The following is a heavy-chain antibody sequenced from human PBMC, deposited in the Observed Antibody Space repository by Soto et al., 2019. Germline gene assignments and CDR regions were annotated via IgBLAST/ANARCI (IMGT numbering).Heavy chain of an antibody. CDR1: GFTFSSYG. J-gene: IGHJ5*02. CDR3: ARDRVQNKNWFDP. CDR2: IWYDGSNK. Sequence: VQLVESGGGVVQPGRSLRLSCAASGFTFSSYGMHWVRQAPGKWLEWVAVIWYDGSNKYYADSVKGRFTISRDNSKNTLYLQMNSLRAEDTAVYYCARDRVQNKNWFDPWGQGTLVTVSS. V-gene: IGHV3-33*01. D-gene: IGHD3-10*01.